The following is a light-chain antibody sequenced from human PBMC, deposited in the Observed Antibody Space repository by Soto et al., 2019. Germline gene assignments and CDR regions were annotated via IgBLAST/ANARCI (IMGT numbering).Light chain of an antibody. CDR3: QSYDSSLSGYV. CDR1: RSNIGAGYE. J-gene: IGLJ1*01. Sequence: QSVLTQPPSVSEAPGQRVTISCTGSRSNIGAGYEAHWYQQVPGTAPKLLIYENNNRPSGVPDRFSGAKSGTSASLAITGRQAEDEAEYYCQSYDSSLSGYVFGTGTKLTVL. CDR2: ENN. V-gene: IGLV1-40*01.